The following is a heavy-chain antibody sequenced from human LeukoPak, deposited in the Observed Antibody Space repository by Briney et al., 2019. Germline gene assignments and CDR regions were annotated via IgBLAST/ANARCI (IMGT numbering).Heavy chain of an antibody. J-gene: IGHJ4*02. D-gene: IGHD2-21*02. CDR2: LSGDGSDT. Sequence: GSLRLSCQASGFPFSTFPMSWVRQAPGKGLEWVSTLSGDGSDTYYADSVKGRFTISRDTSKNTLFLQMNSLRADDTAIYYCTKGGHGDYWGQGTMVTASS. CDR3: TKGGHGDY. CDR1: GFPFSTFP. V-gene: IGHV3-23*01.